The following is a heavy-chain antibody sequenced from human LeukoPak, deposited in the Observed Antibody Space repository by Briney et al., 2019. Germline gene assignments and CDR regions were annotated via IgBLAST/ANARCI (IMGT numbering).Heavy chain of an antibody. J-gene: IGHJ4*02. CDR2: ISSSSSYI. D-gene: IGHD2-2*01. CDR3: ARWRGYQSEFDS. CDR1: GFTFSSYS. Sequence: GGSLRLSCAASGFTFSSYSMNWVRQAPGKGLEWVSSISSSSSYIYYADSVKGRFTISRDNAKNSLYLQMNSLRVDDTAVYYCARWRGYQSEFDSWGQGTLVTVSS. V-gene: IGHV3-21*01.